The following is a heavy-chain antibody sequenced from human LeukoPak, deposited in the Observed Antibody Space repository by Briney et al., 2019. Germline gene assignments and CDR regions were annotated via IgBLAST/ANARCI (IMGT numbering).Heavy chain of an antibody. Sequence: GESLQISCKGSGYSFTNYWIGWVRQMPGKGLEWMGIIYPGDSDTRYSPSFQGQVTISADQSISTAYLQWSSLKASDTAMYYCARRFSGDAFDIWGQGTMVTVSS. V-gene: IGHV5-51*01. CDR3: ARRFSGDAFDI. CDR1: GYSFTNYW. J-gene: IGHJ3*02. D-gene: IGHD6-19*01. CDR2: IYPGDSDT.